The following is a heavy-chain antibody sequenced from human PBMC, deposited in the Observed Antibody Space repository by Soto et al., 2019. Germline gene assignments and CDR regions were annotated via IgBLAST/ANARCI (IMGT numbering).Heavy chain of an antibody. CDR2: IYYSGST. CDR3: ARQVGYYYGSGSPLYYYYGMDV. Sequence: PSETLSLTCTVSGGSISSSSYYWGWIRQPPGKGLEWIGSIYYSGSTYYNPSLKSRVTISVDTSKNQFSLKLSSVTAADTAVYYCARQVGYYYGSGSPLYYYYGMDVWGQGTTVTVSS. V-gene: IGHV4-39*01. CDR1: GGSISSSSYY. D-gene: IGHD3-10*01. J-gene: IGHJ6*02.